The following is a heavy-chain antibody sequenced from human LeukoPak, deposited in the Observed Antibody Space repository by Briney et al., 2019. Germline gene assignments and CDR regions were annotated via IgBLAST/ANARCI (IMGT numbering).Heavy chain of an antibody. Sequence: GGSLRLSCAASGFSVSSNYMTWVRQAPGKGLEWVSRINSDGSSTSYADSVKGRFTISRDNAKNTLYLQMNSLRAEDTAVYYCAREHYSNYNWFDPWGQGTLVTVSS. CDR3: AREHYSNYNWFDP. CDR2: INSDGSST. J-gene: IGHJ5*02. CDR1: GFSVSSNY. D-gene: IGHD4-11*01. V-gene: IGHV3-74*01.